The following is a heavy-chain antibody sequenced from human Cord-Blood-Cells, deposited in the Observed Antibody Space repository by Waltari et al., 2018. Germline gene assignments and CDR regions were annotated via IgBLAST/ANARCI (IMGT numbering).Heavy chain of an antibody. V-gene: IGHV1-2*02. CDR1: GYTFTVYH. D-gene: IGHD1-26*01. Sequence: QVQLVQSGAEVKKPGASVKVSCKASGYTFTVYHMHWVCRAPGQGLEWMGWINPNSGGTNYAQKFQGRVTMTRDTSISTAYMELSRLRSDDTAVYYCARGLVGATYPEYFQHWGQGTLVTVSS. CDR3: ARGLVGATYPEYFQH. J-gene: IGHJ1*01. CDR2: INPNSGGT.